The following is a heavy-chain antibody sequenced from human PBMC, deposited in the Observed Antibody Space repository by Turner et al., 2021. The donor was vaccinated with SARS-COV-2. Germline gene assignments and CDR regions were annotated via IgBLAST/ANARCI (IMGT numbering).Heavy chain of an antibody. CDR1: GGSISSISYY. J-gene: IGHJ6*02. CDR3: AGEVVVLTTTHYGMDV. CDR2: IYYSGST. Sequence: QLQLQESGPGLVKPSETLSLTCTVSGGSISSISYYWGWIRQPPGKGLEWIGSIYYSGSTYYNPSLKSRVTISVDTSKSQFSLKLSSVTAADTAVYYCAGEVVVLTTTHYGMDVWGQGTTVTVSS. V-gene: IGHV4-39*01. D-gene: IGHD1-26*01.